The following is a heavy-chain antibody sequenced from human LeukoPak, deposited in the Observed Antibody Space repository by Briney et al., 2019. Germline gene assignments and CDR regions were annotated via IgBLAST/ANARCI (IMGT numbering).Heavy chain of an antibody. CDR3: ARDGPTTVTTSYYYYGMDV. J-gene: IGHJ6*02. Sequence: GGSLRLSCAASGFTVSSNYMSWVRQAPGKGLEWVAVISYDGSNKYYADSVKGRFTISRDNSKNTLYLQMNSLRAEDTAVYYCARDGPTTVTTSYYYYGMDVWGQGTTVTVSS. D-gene: IGHD4-17*01. V-gene: IGHV3-30*03. CDR2: ISYDGSNK. CDR1: GFTVSSNY.